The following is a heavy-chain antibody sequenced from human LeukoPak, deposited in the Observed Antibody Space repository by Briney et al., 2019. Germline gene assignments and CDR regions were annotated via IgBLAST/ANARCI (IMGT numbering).Heavy chain of an antibody. D-gene: IGHD3-22*01. CDR3: ARAREYYYDSVWFDP. V-gene: IGHV4-4*07. CDR2: IYTSGST. CDR1: GGSISSYY. Sequence: QPSETLSLTCTGSGGSISSYYWGWIRQPAGKGLEGIGRIYTSGSTNYNPSLKSRVTMSVDTSKNQFSLKLSSVTAADTAVYYCARAREYYYDSVWFDPWGQGTLVTVSS. J-gene: IGHJ5*02.